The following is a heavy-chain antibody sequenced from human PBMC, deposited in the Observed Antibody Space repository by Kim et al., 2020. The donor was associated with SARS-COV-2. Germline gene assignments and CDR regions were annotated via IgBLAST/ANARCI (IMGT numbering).Heavy chain of an antibody. CDR2: TFYRSKWYN. Sequence: SQTLSLTCAIPGDSVSSSSAAWNWVRQYPSRGLEWLGRTFYRSKWYNEYALSVKSRITINPDTSKNQFSLQLNSVSPEDTAVYYCARENYGGYSRGFDYWGQTTLLTLSS. V-gene: IGHV6-1*01. CDR3: ARENYGGYSRGFDY. D-gene: IGHD4-17*01. J-gene: IGHJ4*02. CDR1: GDSVSSSSAA.